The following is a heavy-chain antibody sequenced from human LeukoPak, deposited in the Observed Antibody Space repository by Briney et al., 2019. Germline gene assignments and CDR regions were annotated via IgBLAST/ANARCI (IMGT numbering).Heavy chain of an antibody. CDR3: ARSTLTYGLYFDY. V-gene: IGHV4-31*03. CDR2: ISYSGST. CDR1: GVSISSGGHY. D-gene: IGHD3-10*01. J-gene: IGHJ4*02. Sequence: PSETLSLTCTVSGVSISSGGHYWSWIRQHPGKGLEWIGYISYSGSTYYNPSLKSRVTISVDTSKNQFSLKLSSVTAADTAVYYCARSTLTYGLYFDYWGQGTLVTVSS.